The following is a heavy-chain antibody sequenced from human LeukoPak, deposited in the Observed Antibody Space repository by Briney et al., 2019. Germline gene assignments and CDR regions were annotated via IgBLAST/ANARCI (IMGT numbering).Heavy chain of an antibody. V-gene: IGHV4-59*08. J-gene: IGHJ4*02. CDR1: GDSISSYY. Sequence: PSETLSLTCTVSGDSISSYYWTWIRQPPGKGLEWIGYIYYSGSTNYNPSLRSRVTISVDTSKNQLSLRLSSVTAADTAVYYCARRLYYDGNPFDYWGQGTLVTVSS. CDR2: IYYSGST. D-gene: IGHD4-23*01. CDR3: ARRLYYDGNPFDY.